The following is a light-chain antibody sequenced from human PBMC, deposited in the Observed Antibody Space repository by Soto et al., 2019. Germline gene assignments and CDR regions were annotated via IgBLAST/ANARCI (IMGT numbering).Light chain of an antibody. CDR3: QQYKNWPLT. CDR1: QSVSSSY. V-gene: IGKV3-20*01. CDR2: GAS. J-gene: IGKJ4*01. Sequence: EIVLTQSPGTLSLSPGERATLSCRASQSVSSSYLAWYQQKPGQAPRLLIYGASSRATGIPDRFSGSGSGTDFTLTIRRLEPEDFAVYYCQQYKNWPLTFGGGTKVDIK.